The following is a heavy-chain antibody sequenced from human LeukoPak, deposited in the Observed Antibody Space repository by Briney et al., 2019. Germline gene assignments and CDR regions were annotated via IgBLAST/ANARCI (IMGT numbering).Heavy chain of an antibody. V-gene: IGHV3-23*01. Sequence: GSLRLSCAASRFTFSSYAMSWVRQAPGKGLEWVSLISGAGTSTYYADSVKGRFTISRDNSKNTLYLQMNSLRAEDTAIYYCAKNGDRGAYCTGGTCYPYFYYYMDVWGKGTTVTI. CDR3: AKNGDRGAYCTGGTCYPYFYYYMDV. D-gene: IGHD2-15*01. J-gene: IGHJ6*03. CDR1: RFTFSSYA. CDR2: ISGAGTST.